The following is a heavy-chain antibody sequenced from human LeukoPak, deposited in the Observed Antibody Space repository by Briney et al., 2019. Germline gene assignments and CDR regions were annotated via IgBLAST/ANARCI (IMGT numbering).Heavy chain of an antibody. D-gene: IGHD2-2*01. CDR3: ARHVRGIVVVPAAYYYYYYYVDV. Sequence: PSETLSLTCAVYGGSFSGYYWSWIRQPPGKGLEWIGEINHSGSTNYNPSLKSRVTISVDTSKNQFSLKLSSETAADTAVYYCARHVRGIVVVPAAYYYYYYYVDVWGKGTTVTVSS. V-gene: IGHV4-34*01. CDR1: GGSFSGYY. CDR2: INHSGST. J-gene: IGHJ6*03.